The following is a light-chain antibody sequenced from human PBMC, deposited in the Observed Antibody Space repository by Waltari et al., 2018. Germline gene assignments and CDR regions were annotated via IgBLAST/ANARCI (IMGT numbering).Light chain of an antibody. J-gene: IGKJ2*02. CDR2: DGS. V-gene: IGKV3-11*01. Sequence: EIVLTQSSATLSLSPGERATLSCRASQSVNFYLACYQQKPGKAPRLLIYDGSNRDTGIPARFSGSGSGTDFTLTISSLEPEDFAVYYCQQRSNWPRTFGQGTKLEIK. CDR1: QSVNFY. CDR3: QQRSNWPRT.